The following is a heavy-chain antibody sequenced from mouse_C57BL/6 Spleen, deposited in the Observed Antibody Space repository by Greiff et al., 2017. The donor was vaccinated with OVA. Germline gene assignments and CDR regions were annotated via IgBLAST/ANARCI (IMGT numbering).Heavy chain of an antibody. V-gene: IGHV1-61*01. CDR2: IYPSDSET. Sequence: QVQLQQSGAELVRPGSSVKLSCKASGYTFTSYWMDWVKQRPGQGLEWIGNIYPSDSETHYNQKFKDKATLTVDKSSSTAYMQLSSLTSEDSAVYYCARKSNVDAMDYWGQGTSVTVSS. J-gene: IGHJ4*01. CDR3: ARKSNVDAMDY. CDR1: GYTFTSYW. D-gene: IGHD2-5*01.